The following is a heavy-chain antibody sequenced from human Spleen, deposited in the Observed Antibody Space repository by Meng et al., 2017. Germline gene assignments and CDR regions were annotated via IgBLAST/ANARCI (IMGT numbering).Heavy chain of an antibody. J-gene: IGHJ4*02. CDR1: GFTFSSYA. Sequence: GESLKISCAASGFTFSSYAMSWVRQAPGKGLEWVSAISGSGGSTYYADSVKGRFTISRDNSKNTLYLQMNSLRAEDTAVYYCAKDSSYYYDSSGYSFDYWGQGTLVTVSS. CDR3: AKDSSYYYDSSGYSFDY. D-gene: IGHD3-22*01. V-gene: IGHV3-23*01. CDR2: ISGSGGST.